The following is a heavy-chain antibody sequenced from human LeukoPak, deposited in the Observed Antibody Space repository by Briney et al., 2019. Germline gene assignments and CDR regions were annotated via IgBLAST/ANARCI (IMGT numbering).Heavy chain of an antibody. Sequence: SETLSLTCTVSGGSISSYYWSWIRQPPGKGLEWIGYIYYSGSTNYNPTLKSRVTISVDTSKNQFSLKLSSVTAADTAVYYCARGGCSSTSCSWGNWFDPWGQGTLVTVSS. CDR2: IYYSGST. D-gene: IGHD2-2*01. CDR3: ARGGCSSTSCSWGNWFDP. V-gene: IGHV4-59*01. CDR1: GGSISSYY. J-gene: IGHJ5*02.